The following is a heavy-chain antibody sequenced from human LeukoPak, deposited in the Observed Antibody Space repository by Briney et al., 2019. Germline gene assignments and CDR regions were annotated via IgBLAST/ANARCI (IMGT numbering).Heavy chain of an antibody. CDR2: ISYDGSNK. CDR1: GFTFSSYG. V-gene: IGHV3-30*18. CDR3: AKDSPVGWHMVRAGLDY. Sequence: PGGSLRLSCAASGFTFSSYGMHWVRQAPGKGLEWVAVISYDGSNKYYADSVKGRFTISRDNSKNTLYLQMNSLRAEDTAVYYCAKDSPVGWHMVRAGLDYWGQGTLVTVSS. D-gene: IGHD3-10*01. J-gene: IGHJ4*02.